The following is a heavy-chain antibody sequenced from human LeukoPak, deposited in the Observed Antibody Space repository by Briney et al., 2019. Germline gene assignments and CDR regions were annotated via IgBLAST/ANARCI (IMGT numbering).Heavy chain of an antibody. CDR3: AXXXXXXXEGNYFDY. V-gene: IGHV4-59*01. J-gene: IGHJ4*02. Sequence: SETLSLTCTVSGGSISSYYWSWIRQPPGKGLEWIGYIYYSGSTNYNPSLKSRVTISVDTSKNQFSLKLSSVTAADTAVYYCAXXXXXXXEGNYFDYWGQGTLVTVSS. CDR2: IYYSGST. D-gene: IGHD3-10*01. CDR1: GGSISSYY.